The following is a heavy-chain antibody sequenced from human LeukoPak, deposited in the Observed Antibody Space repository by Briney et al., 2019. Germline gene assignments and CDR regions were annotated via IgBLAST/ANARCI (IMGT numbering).Heavy chain of an antibody. CDR2: INPNSGGT. CDR1: GYTFTGYY. V-gene: IGHV1-2*04. Sequence: VASVKVSCKASGYTFTGYYMHWVRQAPGQGLEWMGWINPNSGGTNYAQKFQGWVTMTRDTSISTAYMELSRLRSDDTAVYYCAREAAVAGRGLDYWGQGTLVTVSS. CDR3: AREAAVAGRGLDY. J-gene: IGHJ4*02. D-gene: IGHD6-19*01.